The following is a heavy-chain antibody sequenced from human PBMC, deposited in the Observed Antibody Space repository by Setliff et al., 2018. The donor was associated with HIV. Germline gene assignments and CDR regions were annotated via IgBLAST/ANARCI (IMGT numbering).Heavy chain of an antibody. CDR3: ARAYSYVCEAGAFDN. J-gene: IGHJ3*02. V-gene: IGHV4-59*11. Sequence: PSETLSLTCTVSGGSISSHYWSWIRQPPGKGLEWIGYIYYGGSTNYNPSLKSRVTISVDTSKNQFSLKLSSMTAADTAVYYCARAYSYVCEAGAFDNWGQGTMVTVSS. CDR2: IYYGGST. D-gene: IGHD5-18*01. CDR1: GGSISSHY.